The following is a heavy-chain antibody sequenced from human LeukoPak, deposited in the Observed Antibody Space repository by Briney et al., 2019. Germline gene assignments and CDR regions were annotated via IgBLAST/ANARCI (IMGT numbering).Heavy chain of an antibody. V-gene: IGHV3-23*01. CDR2: ITSGSGSNV. J-gene: IGHJ4*02. Sequence: GGSLRLSCAASGFTFSSHAMSWVRQAPGKGLEWVSAITSGSGSNVYYTDSLKGRFTISRDNSKNTLYLQMNSLRAEDTAVYYCARHGSWSFDYWGQRTLVTVSA. CDR3: ARHGSWSFDY. D-gene: IGHD6-13*01. CDR1: GFTFSSHA.